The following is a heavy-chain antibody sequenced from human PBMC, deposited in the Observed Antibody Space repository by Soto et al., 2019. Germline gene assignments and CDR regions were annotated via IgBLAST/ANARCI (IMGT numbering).Heavy chain of an antibody. Sequence: QVQLVESGGGVVQPGRSLRLSCAASGFTFSSYAMHWVRQAPGKGLEWVAVISYDGSNKYYADSVKGRFTISRDNSKNALDLQMNSLRAEDTAVYYCASPGITMVRGVHFDYWGQGTLVTVSS. CDR1: GFTFSSYA. CDR3: ASPGITMVRGVHFDY. J-gene: IGHJ4*02. D-gene: IGHD3-10*01. CDR2: ISYDGSNK. V-gene: IGHV3-30-3*01.